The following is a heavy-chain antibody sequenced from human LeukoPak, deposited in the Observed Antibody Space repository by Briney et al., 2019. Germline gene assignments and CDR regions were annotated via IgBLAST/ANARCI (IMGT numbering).Heavy chain of an antibody. J-gene: IGHJ4*02. V-gene: IGHV3-30*18. CDR1: GFSFNNYA. CDR2: ISYDGGDK. D-gene: IGHD3-16*01. Sequence: GGSLRLSCAASGFSFNNYAMYWVRQAPGKGLGWVALISYDGGDKYYAESMKGRITISRDNAENTLYLQMNNLRPDDTAFYFCVKEGVEYSYSYGDYWGQGTLVTVSS. CDR3: VKEGVEYSYSYGDY.